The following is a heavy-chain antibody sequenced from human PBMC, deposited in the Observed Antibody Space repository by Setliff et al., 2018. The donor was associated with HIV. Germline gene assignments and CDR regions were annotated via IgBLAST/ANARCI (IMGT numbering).Heavy chain of an antibody. D-gene: IGHD6-13*01. CDR3: ARAIRQLGGFDY. Sequence: ASETLSLTCTVSGGSISSSSYYWGWIRQPPGKGLEWIGSIYYSGSTYYNPSPKSRVTISVDTSKNQFSLKLSSVTAADTAVYYCARAIRQLGGFDYWGQGTLVTVSS. V-gene: IGHV4-39*07. J-gene: IGHJ4*02. CDR2: IYYSGST. CDR1: GGSISSSSYY.